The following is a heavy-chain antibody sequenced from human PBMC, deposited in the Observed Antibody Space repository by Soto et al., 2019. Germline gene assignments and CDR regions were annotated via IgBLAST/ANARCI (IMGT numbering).Heavy chain of an antibody. CDR3: ARGRYGAY. V-gene: IGHV1-18*01. CDR2: ISAHNGNT. CDR1: GYAFTTYG. J-gene: IGHJ4*01. Sequence: QVHLVQSGAEVKKPGASVKVSCKGSGYAFTTYGITWVRQAPGQGLEWRGWISAHNGNTNNAQKPRGRVTVTREASTSTAYMEPRSLRSDDTAVYYCARGRYGAYWGHGALVTVSS. D-gene: IGHD3-10*01.